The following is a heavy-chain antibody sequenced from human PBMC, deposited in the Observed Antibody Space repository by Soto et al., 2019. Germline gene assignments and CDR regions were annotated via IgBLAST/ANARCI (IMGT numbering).Heavy chain of an antibody. CDR3: AREVVVVPAAPPLYYYGMDV. D-gene: IGHD2-2*01. V-gene: IGHV4-61*01. CDR1: GGSVSSGSYY. J-gene: IGHJ6*02. Sequence: SETLSLTCTVSGGSVSSGSYYWSWIRQPPGKGLEWIGYIYYSGSTNYNPSLKRRVTISVDTSKNQFSLKLSSVTAADTAVYYCAREVVVVPAAPPLYYYGMDVWGQGTTVTVSS. CDR2: IYYSGST.